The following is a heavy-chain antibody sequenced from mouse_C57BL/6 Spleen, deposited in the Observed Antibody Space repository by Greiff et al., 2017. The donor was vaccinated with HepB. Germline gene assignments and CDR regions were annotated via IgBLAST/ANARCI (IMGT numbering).Heavy chain of an antibody. V-gene: IGHV1-42*01. CDR3: ASRGYYYGSSCAMDY. D-gene: IGHD1-1*01. Sequence: EVQLQQSGPELVKPGASVKISCKASGYSFTGYYMNWVKQSPEKSLEWIGEINPSTGGTTYTQKFKAKATLTVDKSSSTAYMQLKSLTSEDSAVYYCASRGYYYGSSCAMDYWGQGTSVTVSS. CDR2: INPSTGGT. CDR1: GYSFTGYY. J-gene: IGHJ4*01.